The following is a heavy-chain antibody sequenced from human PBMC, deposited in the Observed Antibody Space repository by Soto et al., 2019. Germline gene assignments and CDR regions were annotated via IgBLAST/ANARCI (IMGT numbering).Heavy chain of an antibody. Sequence: SETLSLTCAVSSGSISSSNWWSWVRQPPGKGLEWIGEIYHSGSTNYNPSLKSRVTISVDKSKNQFSLKLSSVTAADTAVYYCARCLPEGYSGYDYMVHYFDYWGQGTLVTVSS. CDR2: IYHSGST. CDR1: SGSISSSNW. D-gene: IGHD5-12*01. V-gene: IGHV4-4*02. J-gene: IGHJ4*02. CDR3: ARCLPEGYSGYDYMVHYFDY.